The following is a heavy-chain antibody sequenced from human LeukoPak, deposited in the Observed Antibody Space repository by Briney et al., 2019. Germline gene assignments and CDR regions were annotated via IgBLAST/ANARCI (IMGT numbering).Heavy chain of an antibody. CDR3: ARVGTPVFYYYMDV. Sequence: ASVKVSCKASGYTFTSYTMNWVRQAPGQGLEWMGWINTNTGNPTYAQGFTGRFVFSLDTSVSTAYLQISSLKAEDTAVYYCARVGTPVFYYYMDVWGKGTTVTVSS. D-gene: IGHD1-14*01. V-gene: IGHV7-4-1*02. CDR2: INTNTGNP. J-gene: IGHJ6*03. CDR1: GYTFTSYT.